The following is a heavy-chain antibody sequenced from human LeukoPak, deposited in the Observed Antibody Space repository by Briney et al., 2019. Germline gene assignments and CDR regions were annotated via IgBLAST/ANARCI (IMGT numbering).Heavy chain of an antibody. Sequence: ASVKVSCKASGYTFTSYYMHWVRQAPGQGLEWMGIINPSGGSTSYAQKFRGRVTMTRDTSTSTVYMELSSLRSEDTAVYYCTRDYPYYYDSSGLDYWGQGTLVTVSS. CDR2: INPSGGST. CDR3: TRDYPYYYDSSGLDY. J-gene: IGHJ4*02. CDR1: GYTFTSYY. V-gene: IGHV1-46*01. D-gene: IGHD3-22*01.